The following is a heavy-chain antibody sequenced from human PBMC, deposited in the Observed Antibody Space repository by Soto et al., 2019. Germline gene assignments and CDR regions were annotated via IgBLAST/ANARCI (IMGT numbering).Heavy chain of an antibody. V-gene: IGHV1-69*04. CDR2: VNPIVSIS. CDR3: ATSYGSGYRAFDY. J-gene: IGHJ4*02. CDR1: GDTFNFYS. D-gene: IGHD3-10*01. Sequence: QVELVQSGAEVKRPGSSVKVSCKASGDTFNFYSINWERQAPGLGLEWMGRVNPIVSISNYAQRFQGRVTMTADKSTSTAYMELSGLRSEDTAIYYCATSYGSGYRAFDYWGQGALVTVSS.